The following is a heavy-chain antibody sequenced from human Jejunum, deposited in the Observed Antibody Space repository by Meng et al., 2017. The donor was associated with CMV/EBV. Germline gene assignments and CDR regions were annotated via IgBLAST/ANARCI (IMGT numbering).Heavy chain of an antibody. D-gene: IGHD2-15*01. CDR3: TRCGINCYLDY. V-gene: IGHV3-49*04. CDR1: GCSASASF. J-gene: IGHJ4*03. Sequence: SGCSASASFMAWVRQTPGKGLEWVGFIRSKNSGGTTEYAASVKGRFLVSRDESNSVTYLQMNDLRIEDTAIYYCTRCGINCYLDYWGQGTLVTVSS. CDR2: IRSKNSGGTT.